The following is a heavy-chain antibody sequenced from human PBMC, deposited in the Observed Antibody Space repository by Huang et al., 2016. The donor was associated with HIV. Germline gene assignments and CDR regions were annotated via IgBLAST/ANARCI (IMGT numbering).Heavy chain of an antibody. CDR2: SNTNTGNP. V-gene: IGHV7-4-1*02. D-gene: IGHD3-3*01. Sequence: QVQLVQSGSELKKPGASVKVSCKASGYTFTSYARNWVRQAPGQGLEWMGWSNTNTGNPKYAQGFTGRFGFSLDTSVSTAYLQMSSLKAEDTAVYYCASSPREVFGVFDYWGQGTLVTVSS. CDR3: ASSPREVFGVFDY. CDR1: GYTFTSYA. J-gene: IGHJ4*02.